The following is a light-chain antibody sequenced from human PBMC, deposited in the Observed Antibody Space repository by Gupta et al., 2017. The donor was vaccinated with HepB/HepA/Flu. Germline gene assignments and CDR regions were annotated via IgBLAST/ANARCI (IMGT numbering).Light chain of an antibody. J-gene: IGLJ2*01. CDR2: DVN. Sequence: QAALTQPASVSGSPGQSITISCTGTSSDVDGYNSVSWYQQHPGKAPKLMIFDVNNRPSGVSNRFSGSKSGNTASLTXSXLQAEDXADYYCSSYTSFSTVLFGGGTKLTVL. CDR1: SSDVDGYNS. CDR3: SSYTSFSTVL. V-gene: IGLV2-14*03.